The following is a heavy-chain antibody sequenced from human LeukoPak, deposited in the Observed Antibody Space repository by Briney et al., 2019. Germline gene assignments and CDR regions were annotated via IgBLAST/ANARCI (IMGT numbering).Heavy chain of an antibody. CDR2: ISAYNGNT. CDR3: ARDHYYGSGSPFVY. J-gene: IGHJ4*02. CDR1: GYTFTSYG. D-gene: IGHD3-10*01. Sequence: GASVKVSCKASGYTFTSYGISWVRQAPGQGLEWMGWISAYNGNTNYAQKLQGRVPMTTDTSTSTAYVELRSLRSDDTAVYYCARDHYYGSGSPFVYWGQGTLVTVSS. V-gene: IGHV1-18*04.